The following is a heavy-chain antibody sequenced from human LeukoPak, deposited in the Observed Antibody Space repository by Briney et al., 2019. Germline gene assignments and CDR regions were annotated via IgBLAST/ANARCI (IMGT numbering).Heavy chain of an antibody. J-gene: IGHJ4*02. CDR1: GGSISSSTHY. V-gene: IGHV4-39*01. CDR2: IYYSGST. CDR3: ASLPSIVVVVAATLSGWDFDY. Sequence: SETPSLTCTVSGGSISSSTHYWGWIRQPPGRGLEWIASIYYSGSTHYNPSLKSRVTMSVDTSKNQFSLKLSSVTAADTAVYYCASLPSIVVVVAATLSGWDFDYWGQGTLVTVSS. D-gene: IGHD2-15*01.